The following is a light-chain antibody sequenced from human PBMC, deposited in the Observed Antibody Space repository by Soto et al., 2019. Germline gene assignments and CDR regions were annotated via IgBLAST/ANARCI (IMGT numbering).Light chain of an antibody. J-gene: IGKJ4*01. CDR1: QSVSSNF. CDR3: RQYGRSLGFA. CDR2: GAS. V-gene: IGKV3-20*01. Sequence: EIVLTQSPGTLSLSPGERATLSCRASQSVSSNFLAWYQEKPGQAPRLLIYGASSRATRIPARFSGSGSGTAFTLTNSRLEPEDFAVYYCRQYGRSLGFALGGGTKVESK.